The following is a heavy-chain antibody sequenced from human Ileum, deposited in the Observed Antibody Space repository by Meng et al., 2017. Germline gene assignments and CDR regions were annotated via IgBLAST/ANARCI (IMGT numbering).Heavy chain of an antibody. CDR3: AANSGKKMHS. Sequence: GPGHGLGKPSGHLFLSCAVSGDSIRTTNGWNWVRQPPGEGLEWIGEIYHSGLVNYNLSLKSRVTLSIDKSKNQFSLKLISVTAADTGVYYCAANSGKKMHSWGQETLVTVSS. CDR2: IYHSGLV. CDR1: GDSIRTTNG. D-gene: IGHD4-23*01. J-gene: IGHJ4*02. V-gene: IGHV4-4*02.